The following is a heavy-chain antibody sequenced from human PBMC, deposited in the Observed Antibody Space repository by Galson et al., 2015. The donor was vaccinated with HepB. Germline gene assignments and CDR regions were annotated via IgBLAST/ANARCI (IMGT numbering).Heavy chain of an antibody. CDR1: GFTFSDYY. CDR3: AKGAGTCSRTICYFGVDV. CDR2: ISSSSSYT. Sequence: SLRLSCATSGFTFSDYYMSWIRQAPGKGLEWVSYISSSSSYTNYADSVKGRFTISRDNAKNSLYLHMNSLRAEDTARYYCAKGAGTCSRTICYFGVDVWGQGTTVTVSS. J-gene: IGHJ6*02. V-gene: IGHV3-11*05. D-gene: IGHD2-2*01.